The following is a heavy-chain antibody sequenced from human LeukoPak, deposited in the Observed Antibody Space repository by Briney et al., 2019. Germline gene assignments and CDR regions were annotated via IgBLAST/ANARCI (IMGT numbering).Heavy chain of an antibody. D-gene: IGHD2-2*01. J-gene: IGHJ5*02. CDR2: INPNNGGT. CDR3: ARERVDHVVVPAAEFDP. Sequence: ASVKVSCKASGYTFTGYYMHWVRQAPGQGLEWMGWINPNNGGTNYAQKFQGRVTMTRDTSISTAYMELSRLRSDDTAVYYCARERVDHVVVPAAEFDPWGQGTLVTVSS. V-gene: IGHV1-2*02. CDR1: GYTFTGYY.